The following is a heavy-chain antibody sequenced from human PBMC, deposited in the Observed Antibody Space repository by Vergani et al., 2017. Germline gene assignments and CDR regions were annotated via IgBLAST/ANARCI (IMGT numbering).Heavy chain of an antibody. J-gene: IGHJ4*02. CDR2: IYHSGGT. Sequence: QVQLQESGPGLVKSSETLSLTCTVSGGSISNDYWSWIRQPPGKGLEWIGHIYHSGGTNYNPSLKSRVTISVETSKNQFSLKLSSVTAADTAVYFCTRSAYYYDRWGQGTLVTVSS. V-gene: IGHV4-59*01. D-gene: IGHD3-22*01. CDR3: TRSAYYYDR. CDR1: GGSISNDY.